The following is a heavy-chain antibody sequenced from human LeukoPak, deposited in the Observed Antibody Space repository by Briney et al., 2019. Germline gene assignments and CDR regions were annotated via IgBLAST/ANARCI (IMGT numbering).Heavy chain of an antibody. D-gene: IGHD6-19*01. CDR3: AREVDGEQWLLPSSYGY. Sequence: ASVKVSCKASGYTFTGYYMHWVRQAPGQGLEWMGRINPNSGGTNYAQKFQGRVTMTRDTSISTAYMELSRLRSDDTAVYCCAREVDGEQWLLPSSYGYWGQGTLVTVSS. CDR2: INPNSGGT. CDR1: GYTFTGYY. J-gene: IGHJ4*02. V-gene: IGHV1-2*06.